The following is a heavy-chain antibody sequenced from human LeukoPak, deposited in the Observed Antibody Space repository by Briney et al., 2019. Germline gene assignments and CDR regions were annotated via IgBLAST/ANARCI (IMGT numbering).Heavy chain of an antibody. D-gene: IGHD6-19*01. CDR1: GFTFSSYA. V-gene: IGHV3-23*01. CDR2: ISGSGGST. CDR3: AKLSQIAVAGTATFDY. Sequence: PGGSLRLSCAASGFTFSSYAMSWVRQAPGKGLEWVSAISGSGGSTYYADSVKGRFTISRDNSKNTLYLQMNSLRAEDTAVYYCAKLSQIAVAGTATFDYWGQGTLVTVSS. J-gene: IGHJ4*02.